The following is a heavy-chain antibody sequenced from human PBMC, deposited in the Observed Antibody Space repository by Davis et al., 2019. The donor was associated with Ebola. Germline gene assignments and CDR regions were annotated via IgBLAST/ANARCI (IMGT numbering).Heavy chain of an antibody. V-gene: IGHV3-53*01. Sequence: GESLKISCAASGFTVSSNYMSWVRQAPGKGLEWVSVIYSGGSTYCADSVKGRFTISRDNSKNTLYLQMNSLRAEDTAVYYCAKHKTTMILLRGFDYWGQGTLVTVSS. CDR3: AKHKTTMILLRGFDY. J-gene: IGHJ4*02. D-gene: IGHD3-22*01. CDR2: IYSGGST. CDR1: GFTVSSNY.